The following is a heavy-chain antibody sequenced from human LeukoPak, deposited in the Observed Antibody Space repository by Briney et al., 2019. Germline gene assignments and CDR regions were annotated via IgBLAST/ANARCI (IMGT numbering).Heavy chain of an antibody. CDR3: ARDLPGYSYGPAP. CDR2: INPNSGGT. Sequence: ASVKVSCKASGYTFTGYYMHWVRQAPGQGLEWMGWINPNSGGTNYAQKFQGRVTMTRDTSISTAYMELSRLRSDDTAAYYCARDLPGYSYGPAPWGQGTLVTVSS. V-gene: IGHV1-2*02. J-gene: IGHJ5*02. D-gene: IGHD5-18*01. CDR1: GYTFTGYY.